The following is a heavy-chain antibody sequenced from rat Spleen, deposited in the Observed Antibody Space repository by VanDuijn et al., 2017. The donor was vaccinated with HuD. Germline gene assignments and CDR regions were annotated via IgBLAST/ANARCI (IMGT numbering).Heavy chain of an antibody. J-gene: IGHJ2*01. V-gene: IGHV5-29*01. D-gene: IGHD1-9*01. CDR1: GFTFSDYG. CDR2: ISYDGGST. Sequence: EVQLVESGGGLVQPGRSLKLSCAASGFTFSDYGMAWVRQAPTKGLEWVASISYDGGSTYYRDSVKGRFTISRDNAKSTLSLQMDSLRSEDTATYYCARRHYGYTDYFDYWGQGVKVTVSS. CDR3: ARRHYGYTDYFDY.